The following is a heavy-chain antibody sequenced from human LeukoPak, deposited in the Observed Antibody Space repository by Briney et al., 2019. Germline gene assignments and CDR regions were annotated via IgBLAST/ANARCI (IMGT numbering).Heavy chain of an antibody. D-gene: IGHD3-3*01. Sequence: ASVKVSCKVSGYTLTELSMHWVRQAPGKGLEWMGGFDPEDGETIYAQKFQGRVTMTEDTSTDTAYMELSSLRSEDTAVYYCATGPGSGCHPGYYYGMDVWGQGTTVTVSS. CDR1: GYTLTELS. CDR3: ATGPGSGCHPGYYYGMDV. CDR2: FDPEDGET. J-gene: IGHJ6*02. V-gene: IGHV1-24*01.